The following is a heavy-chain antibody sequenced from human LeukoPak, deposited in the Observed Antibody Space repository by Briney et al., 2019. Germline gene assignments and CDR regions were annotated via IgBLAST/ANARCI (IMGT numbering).Heavy chain of an antibody. Sequence: SETLSLTCTVSGGSINNYYWSWIRQPPGKGLEWIGYIIYSGSTNYNPSLKSRVTISVDTSKNHFSLKLSSVTAADTAVYYCARVDIPPGYSSGWYYYYYYMDVWGKGTTVTISS. CDR2: IIYSGST. CDR1: GGSINNYY. CDR3: ARVDIPPGYSSGWYYYYYYMDV. V-gene: IGHV4-59*08. D-gene: IGHD6-19*01. J-gene: IGHJ6*03.